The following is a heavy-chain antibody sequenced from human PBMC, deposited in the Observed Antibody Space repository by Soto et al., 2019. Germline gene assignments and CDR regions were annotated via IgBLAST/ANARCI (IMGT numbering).Heavy chain of an antibody. CDR3: ARDPGVAHPKALDY. Sequence: QVQLVESGGGVVQPGRSLRLSCAASGFTFSSYGMHWVRQAPGKGLEWVAVIWYDGSNKYYADSVKGRFTISRDNSKNTLYLQMNSLRAEDTAVYYCARDPGVAHPKALDYWGQGTLVTVSS. J-gene: IGHJ4*02. CDR2: IWYDGSNK. V-gene: IGHV3-33*01. CDR1: GFTFSSYG. D-gene: IGHD3-10*01.